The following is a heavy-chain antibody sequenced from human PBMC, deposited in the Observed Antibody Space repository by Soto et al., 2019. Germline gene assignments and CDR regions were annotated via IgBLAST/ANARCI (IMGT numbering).Heavy chain of an antibody. D-gene: IGHD6-13*01. V-gene: IGHV4-59*08. CDR3: ARVPYSSSWYRFAFDL. CDR2: IYYSGDT. J-gene: IGHJ3*01. Sequence: TSETLSLTCTVSGGSISTYYWSWIRQSPGKGLEWIGYIYYSGDTNYNPSLKSRVTISVDTSKNQFSLNLNSVTAADTAVYYCARVPYSSSWYRFAFDLWGQGTMVTV. CDR1: GGSISTYY.